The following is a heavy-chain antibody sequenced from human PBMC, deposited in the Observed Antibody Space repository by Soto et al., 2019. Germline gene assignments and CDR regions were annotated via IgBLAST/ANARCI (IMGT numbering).Heavy chain of an antibody. CDR1: GLSFSGYY. D-gene: IGHD2-15*01. J-gene: IGHJ6*04. V-gene: IGHV4-34*01. CDR2: INHSGST. Sequence: SETLSLTCAFYGLSFSGYYWILIRQPPGKGLEWIGEINHSGSTNYNPSLKSRVTISVDTSKNQFSLKLSSVTAADTAVYYCAKNLGYCSGGSCPRPMDVWGKGTTVTVSS. CDR3: AKNLGYCSGGSCPRPMDV.